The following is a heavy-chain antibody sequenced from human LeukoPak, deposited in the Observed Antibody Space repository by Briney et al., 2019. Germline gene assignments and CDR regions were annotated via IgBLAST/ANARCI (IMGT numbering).Heavy chain of an antibody. CDR2: INHSGST. D-gene: IGHD6-19*01. V-gene: IGHV4-34*01. J-gene: IGHJ4*02. CDR3: ARGPYSSGWSPFDY. CDR1: GGSFSGYY. Sequence: SETLSLTCAVYGGSFSGYYWSWIRQPPGKGLEWIGEINHSGSTNYNPSLKSRVTISVDTSKNQFSLKLSSVTAADTAVYYCARGPYSSGWSPFDYWGQGTLVTVSS.